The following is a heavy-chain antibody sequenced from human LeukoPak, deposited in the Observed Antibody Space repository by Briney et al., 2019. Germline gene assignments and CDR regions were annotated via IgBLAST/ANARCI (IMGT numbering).Heavy chain of an antibody. J-gene: IGHJ5*02. CDR3: ATAWHYDILTDNWFDP. CDR2: FDPEDGET. CDR1: GYTLTELS. D-gene: IGHD3-9*01. Sequence: ASVKVSCKVSGYTLTELSMHWVRQAPGKGLEWMGGFDPEDGETIYAQEFQGRVTMTEDTSTDTAYMELSSLRSEDTAVYYCATAWHYDILTDNWFDPWGQGTLVTVSS. V-gene: IGHV1-24*01.